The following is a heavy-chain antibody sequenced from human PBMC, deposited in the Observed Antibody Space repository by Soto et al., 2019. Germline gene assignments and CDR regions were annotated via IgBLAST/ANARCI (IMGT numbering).Heavy chain of an antibody. D-gene: IGHD5-18*01. CDR2: IIPIFGTA. CDR1: GYKFTSYG. CDR3: AKGDTAMVLGGFDY. Sequence: GYSVKFPCKASGYKFTSYGLSSVRQAPGQGLEWMGGIIPIFGTANYSQKFQGRFTITADESTSTAYMELSSLRSEETAVYYCAKGDTAMVLGGFDYWGQGSLDTVTS. V-gene: IGHV1-69*13. J-gene: IGHJ4*02.